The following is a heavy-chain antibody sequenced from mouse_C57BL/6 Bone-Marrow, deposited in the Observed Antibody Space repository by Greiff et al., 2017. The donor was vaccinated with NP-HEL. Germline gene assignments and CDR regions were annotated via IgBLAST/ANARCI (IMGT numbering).Heavy chain of an antibody. J-gene: IGHJ2*01. CDR2: IYPRDGST. V-gene: IGHV1-85*01. CDR1: GYTFTSYD. Sequence: QVQLQQSGPELVKPGASVKLSCKASGYTFTSYDINWVKQRPGQGLEWMGWIYPRDGSTKYNEKFKGKAKLTVATSSSTAYMELYSLTSEGCAVCVCAREVGGDYWGQGTTLTVSS. D-gene: IGHD1-1*01. CDR3: AREVGGDY.